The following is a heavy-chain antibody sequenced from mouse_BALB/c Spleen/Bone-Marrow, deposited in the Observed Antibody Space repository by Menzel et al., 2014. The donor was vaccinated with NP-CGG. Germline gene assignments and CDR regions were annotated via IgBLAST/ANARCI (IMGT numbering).Heavy chain of an antibody. V-gene: IGHV1S22*01. D-gene: IGHD3-3*01. CDR2: IYPGSGST. CDR3: TIGGLDY. Sequence: LQQSGPALVRPGASVKLSCKASGYTFTSYWMHWVKPRPGQGLEWIGNIYPGSGSTNYDETFKSKATRTVDTASSAAYMQLSSLTSEDSAVYYSTIGGLDYWGQGTTLTVST. CDR1: GYTFTSYW. J-gene: IGHJ2*01.